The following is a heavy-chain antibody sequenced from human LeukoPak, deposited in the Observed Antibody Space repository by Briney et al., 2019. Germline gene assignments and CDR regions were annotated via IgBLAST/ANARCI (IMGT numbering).Heavy chain of an antibody. CDR2: ISSSSSYI. CDR3: ARGRGIAATI. J-gene: IGHJ4*02. CDR1: GFTFSSYS. Sequence: AGGSLRLSCAASGFTFSSYSMNWVRQAPGKGLEWVSSISSSSSYIYYADSVKGRFTISRDNSKNTLYVQMNSLRAEDTAAYYCARGRGIAATIWGQGTLVTVSS. V-gene: IGHV3-21*04. D-gene: IGHD6-13*01.